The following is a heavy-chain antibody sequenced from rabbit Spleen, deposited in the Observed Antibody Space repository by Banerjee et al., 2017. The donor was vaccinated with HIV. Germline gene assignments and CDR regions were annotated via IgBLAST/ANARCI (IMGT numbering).Heavy chain of an antibody. CDR1: GVSFSSSSY. CDR3: ARLGHADYPYIYGLKL. J-gene: IGHJ4*01. V-gene: IGHV1S40*01. Sequence: QSLEESGGDLVKPGASLTLTCTASGVSFSSSSYMCWVRQAPGKGLEWIACIDSGSSGFTYFATWAKGRFTISKTSSTTVTLQMTRLTAADTATYFCARLGHADYPYIYGLKLWGPGTLVTVS. D-gene: IGHD6-1*01. CDR2: IDSGSSGFT.